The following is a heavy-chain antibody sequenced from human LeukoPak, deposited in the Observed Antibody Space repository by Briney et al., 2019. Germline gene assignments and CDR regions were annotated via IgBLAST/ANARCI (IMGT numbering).Heavy chain of an antibody. J-gene: IGHJ3*02. CDR2: INSDGSST. CDR3: ARGQVIVVAGAFDI. V-gene: IGHV3-74*01. D-gene: IGHD3-22*01. Sequence: GGSLRLSCAASGFTFSSYWMHWVRQAPGKGLVWVSRINSDGSSTSYADSVKGRFTISRDNAKNTLCLQMNSLRAEDTAVYYCARGQVIVVAGAFDIWGQGTMVTVSS. CDR1: GFTFSSYW.